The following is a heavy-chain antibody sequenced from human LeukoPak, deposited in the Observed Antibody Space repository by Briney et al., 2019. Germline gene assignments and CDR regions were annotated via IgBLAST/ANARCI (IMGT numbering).Heavy chain of an antibody. D-gene: IGHD4-17*01. Sequence: EASVKVSCKASGYTFTSCYMQWVRQAPGQGLEWMGIINPSGGSTSYAQKFQGRVTMTRDTSTSTVYMELSSLRSEDTAVYYCARGTTVTTYQYYYNMDVWGKGTTVTISS. CDR3: ARGTTVTTYQYYYNMDV. V-gene: IGHV1-46*01. CDR2: INPSGGST. J-gene: IGHJ6*03. CDR1: GYTFTSCY.